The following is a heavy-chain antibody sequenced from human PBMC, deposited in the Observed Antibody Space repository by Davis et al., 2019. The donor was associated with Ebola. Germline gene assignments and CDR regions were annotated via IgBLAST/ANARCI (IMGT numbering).Heavy chain of an antibody. J-gene: IGHJ6*04. V-gene: IGHV1-8*01. CDR3: ARGDCSSTSCYEGDYYYGMDV. CDR1: GYTFTSYD. CDR2: MNPNSGNT. D-gene: IGHD2-2*01. Sequence: AASVKVSCKASGYTFTSYDINWVRQATGQGLEWMGWMNPNSGNTGYAQKFQGRVTMTRNTSISTAYMELSSLRSEDTAVYYCARGDCSSTSCYEGDYYYGMDVWGKGTTVTVSS.